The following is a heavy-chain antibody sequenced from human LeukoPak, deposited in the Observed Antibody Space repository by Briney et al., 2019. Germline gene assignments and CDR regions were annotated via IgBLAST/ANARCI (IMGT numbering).Heavy chain of an antibody. CDR1: GGTFSSYA. CDR3: ARDPALWSGYYNGWFDP. CDR2: IIPIFGTA. Sequence: SVKVSCKASGGTFSSYAISWVRQAPGQGLEWMGGIIPIFGTANYAQKFQGRVTITADESTSTAYMELSSLRSEGTAVYYCARDPALWSGYYNGWFDPWGQGTLVTVSS. J-gene: IGHJ5*02. V-gene: IGHV1-69*13. D-gene: IGHD3-3*01.